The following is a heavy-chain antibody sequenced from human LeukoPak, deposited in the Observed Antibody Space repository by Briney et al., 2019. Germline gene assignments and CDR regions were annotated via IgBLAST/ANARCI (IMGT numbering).Heavy chain of an antibody. D-gene: IGHD3-22*01. CDR1: GFTFRSYD. J-gene: IGHJ4*02. V-gene: IGHV3-23*01. Sequence: GGSLRLSCAASGFTFRSYDMHWVRQAAGKGLEWVSGISSGGAGIYYADSVKGRFTISRDNSKNTLYLQMNSLRAEDTAVYFCARDGFDYYDSSGFPYFDYWGQGTLVTVSS. CDR3: ARDGFDYYDSSGFPYFDY. CDR2: ISSGGAGI.